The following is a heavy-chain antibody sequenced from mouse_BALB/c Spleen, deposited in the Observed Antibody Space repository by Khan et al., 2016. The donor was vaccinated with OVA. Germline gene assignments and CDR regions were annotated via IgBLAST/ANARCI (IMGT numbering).Heavy chain of an antibody. D-gene: IGHD1-2*01. CDR1: GYSFTSYT. CDR3: DRDGDNDRKDGRFDY. J-gene: IGHJ3*01. Sequence: QVQLQQSGAELARPGASVKMSCKTSGYSFTSYTIHWRKWRPGQGLEWCGDINLNIGYTNYNRKFKDKATLTSDKSSTTEYMELIRLRTDESAIDKCDRDGDNDRKDGRFDYWGQGTLVTVSA. V-gene: IGHV1-4*01. CDR2: INLNIGYT.